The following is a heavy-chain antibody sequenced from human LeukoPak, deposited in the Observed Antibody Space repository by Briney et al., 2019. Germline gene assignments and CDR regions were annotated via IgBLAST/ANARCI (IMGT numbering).Heavy chain of an antibody. D-gene: IGHD6-19*01. CDR2: IWYDGSNK. CDR3: AKDIAVAGTIDY. J-gene: IGHJ4*02. CDR1: GFTFSSYG. Sequence: GRSLRLSCEVSGFTFSSYGMHWVRQAPGKGLEWVAIIWYDGSNKKYADSVKGRFTISRDNSKNTVYLQMNSLRAEDTAVYYCAKDIAVAGTIDYWGQGTLVTVSS. V-gene: IGHV3-33*06.